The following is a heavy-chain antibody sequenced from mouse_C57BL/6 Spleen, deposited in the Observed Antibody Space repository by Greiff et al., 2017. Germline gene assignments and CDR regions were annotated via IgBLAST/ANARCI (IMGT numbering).Heavy chain of an antibody. J-gene: IGHJ4*01. V-gene: IGHV1-54*01. CDR2: INPGSGGT. D-gene: IGHD1-2*01. CDR1: GYAFTNYL. Sequence: VHLVESGAELVRPGTSVKVSCKASGYAFTNYLIEWVKQRPGQGLEWIGVINPGSGGTNYNEKFKGKATLTADKSSSTAYMQLSSLTSEDSAVYFCARSGHYYDYWGQGTSVTISS. CDR3: ARSGHYYDY.